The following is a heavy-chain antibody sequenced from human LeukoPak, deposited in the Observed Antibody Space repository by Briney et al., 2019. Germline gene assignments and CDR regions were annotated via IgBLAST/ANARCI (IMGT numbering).Heavy chain of an antibody. V-gene: IGHV1-18*01. J-gene: IGHJ4*02. CDR2: ISAYTGNT. Sequence: ASVKVSCKASGYTFTNYGITWVRQAPGQGLEWMGWISAYTGNTNYAQKFQGRVTMTRDTSISTVYMDLSGLTSDDTAVYYCARAVDGDHFDYWGQGTVVTVSS. CDR1: GYTFTNYG. CDR3: ARAVDGDHFDY.